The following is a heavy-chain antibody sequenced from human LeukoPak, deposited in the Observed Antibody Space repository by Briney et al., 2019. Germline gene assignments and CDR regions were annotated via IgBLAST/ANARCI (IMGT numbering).Heavy chain of an antibody. D-gene: IGHD2-15*01. CDR1: GDSISGYY. Sequence: SETLSLTCTVSGDSISGYYWSWIRQPPGKGLEWIGYIHYSGSTNYNPSLKSRVTISVDTSKNQFSLKLNSVTAADTAVYYCAKGRTPDYWGQGTLVTVSS. V-gene: IGHV4-59*01. CDR3: AKGRTPDY. J-gene: IGHJ4*02. CDR2: IHYSGST.